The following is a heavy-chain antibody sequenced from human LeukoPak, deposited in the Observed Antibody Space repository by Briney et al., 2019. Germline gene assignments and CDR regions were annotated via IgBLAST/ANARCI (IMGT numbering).Heavy chain of an antibody. V-gene: IGHV1-8*01. Sequence: ASVKVSCKASGYTFTSYDINWVRQATGQGLEWMGWMNLNSGNTGYAQKFQGRVTMTRNTSISTAYMELSSLRSEDTAVYYCARGEVLRYFDWLSNYYYYGMDVWGQGTTVTVSS. CDR3: ARGEVLRYFDWLSNYYYYGMDV. CDR2: MNLNSGNT. J-gene: IGHJ6*02. D-gene: IGHD3-9*01. CDR1: GYTFTSYD.